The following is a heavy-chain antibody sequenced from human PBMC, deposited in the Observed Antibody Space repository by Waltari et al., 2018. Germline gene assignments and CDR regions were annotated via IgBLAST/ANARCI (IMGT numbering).Heavy chain of an antibody. Sequence: QVQLQESGPGLVKPSETLSLTCTVSGGSISSYYWSWIRQPPGKGLEWIGYIYYSGSTNYNPSLKSRVTISVDTSKNQFSLKLSSVTAADTAVYYCARGEAAYYDFWSGYNYFDYWGQGTLVTVSS. D-gene: IGHD3-3*01. V-gene: IGHV4-59*01. CDR1: GGSISSYY. J-gene: IGHJ4*02. CDR3: ARGEAAYYDFWSGYNYFDY. CDR2: IYYSGST.